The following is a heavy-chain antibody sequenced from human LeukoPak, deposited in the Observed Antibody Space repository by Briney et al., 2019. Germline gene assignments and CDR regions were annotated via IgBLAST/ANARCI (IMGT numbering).Heavy chain of an antibody. CDR2: IYTSGSA. J-gene: IGHJ3*02. CDR1: GASISEYY. V-gene: IGHV4-4*07. CDR3: ARSLAASGYDALDI. D-gene: IGHD1-26*01. Sequence: PSETLSLTCIVSGASISEYYWSWIRQPAGKGLEWIGRIYTSGSADYNPSLKSRVTMPADTSKNQFSLKLNSVTAADTAVYYCARSLAASGYDALDIWGQGTMVTVSS.